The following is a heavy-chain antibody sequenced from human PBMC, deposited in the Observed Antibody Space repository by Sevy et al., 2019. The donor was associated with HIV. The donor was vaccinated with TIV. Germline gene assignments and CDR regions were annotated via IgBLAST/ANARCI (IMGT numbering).Heavy chain of an antibody. CDR1: GFTFSNYG. D-gene: IGHD6-19*01. J-gene: IGHJ6*02. V-gene: IGHV3-30*18. Sequence: GGSLRLSCVASGFTFSNYGTHWVRQAPGKGLEWVAITSYNEVGENYADSMKGRFTISRDNSKNTVYVQMYRLTTEDTGVYYCAKDTGSSGYDHYGLDVWGQGTTVNVSS. CDR2: TSYNEVGE. CDR3: AKDTGSSGYDHYGLDV.